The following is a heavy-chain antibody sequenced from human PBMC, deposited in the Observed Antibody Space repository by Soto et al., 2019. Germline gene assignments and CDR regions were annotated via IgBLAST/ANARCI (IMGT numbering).Heavy chain of an antibody. CDR3: ARDGYCSGGSCYSGWFDP. CDR1: GYTFTGYY. D-gene: IGHD2-15*01. CDR2: INPNSGGT. J-gene: IGHJ5*02. Sequence: ASVKVSCKASGYTFTGYYIHWVRQAPGQGLEWMGWINPNSGGTNYAQKFQGRVTMTRDTSISTAYMELSRLRSDDTAVYYCARDGYCSGGSCYSGWFDPWGQGTLVTVSS. V-gene: IGHV1-2*02.